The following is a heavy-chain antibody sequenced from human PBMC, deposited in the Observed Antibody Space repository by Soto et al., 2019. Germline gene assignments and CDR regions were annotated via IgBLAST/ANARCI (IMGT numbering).Heavy chain of an antibody. CDR3: AKDTGIAVAGTFVDY. J-gene: IGHJ4*02. CDR1: GFTFDDYA. CDR2: ISWNSGSI. V-gene: IGHV3-9*01. Sequence: AGGSLRLSXAASGFTFDDYAMHWVRQAPGKGLEWVSGISWNSGSIGYADSVKGRFTISRDNAKNSLYLQMNSLRAEDTALYYCAKDTGIAVAGTFVDYWGQGTLVTVSS. D-gene: IGHD6-19*01.